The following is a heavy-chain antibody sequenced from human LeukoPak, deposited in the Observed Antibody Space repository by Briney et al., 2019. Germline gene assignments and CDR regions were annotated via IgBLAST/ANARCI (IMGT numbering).Heavy chain of an antibody. D-gene: IGHD2-15*01. CDR3: AQQLGYCSSGSCYFTY. J-gene: IGHJ1*01. Sequence: GGSLRLSCAASGFSFNTYAMSWVRQAPGKGLEWVSAISNTGGSTYYADSVKGRFTISRDKSKNTLSLQMNSLRAEDTAVYYCAQQLGYCSSGSCYFTYWGQGTLVTVSS. CDR2: ISNTGGST. V-gene: IGHV3-23*01. CDR1: GFSFNTYA.